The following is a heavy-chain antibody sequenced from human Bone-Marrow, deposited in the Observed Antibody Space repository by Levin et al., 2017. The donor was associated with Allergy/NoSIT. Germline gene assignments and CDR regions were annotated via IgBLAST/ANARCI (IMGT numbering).Heavy chain of an antibody. D-gene: IGHD2-15*01. J-gene: IGHJ4*02. CDR1: GYTFTSYA. CDR2: INAGNGNT. Sequence: ASVKVSCKASGYTFTSYAMHWVRQAPGQRLEWMGWINAGNGNTKYSQKFQGRVTITRDTSASTAYMELSSLRSEDTAVYYCARERYCSGGSCYPAWYFDYWGQGTLVTVSS. V-gene: IGHV1-3*01. CDR3: ARERYCSGGSCYPAWYFDY.